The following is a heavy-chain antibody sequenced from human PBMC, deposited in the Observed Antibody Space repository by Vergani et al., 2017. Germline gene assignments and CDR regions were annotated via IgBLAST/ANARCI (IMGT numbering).Heavy chain of an antibody. D-gene: IGHD3-22*01. CDR1: GYTFTGYY. Sequence: QVQLVQSGAEVKKPGASVKVSCKASGYTFTGYYMHWVRQAPGQGLEWMGWINPNSGGTNYAQKFQGRVTMTRDTSISTAYMELSRLRSDDTAVYYCAAAPNYYDSSGYYAFDYWGQGTLVTVSS. CDR2: INPNSGGT. V-gene: IGHV1-2*02. J-gene: IGHJ4*02. CDR3: AAAPNYYDSSGYYAFDY.